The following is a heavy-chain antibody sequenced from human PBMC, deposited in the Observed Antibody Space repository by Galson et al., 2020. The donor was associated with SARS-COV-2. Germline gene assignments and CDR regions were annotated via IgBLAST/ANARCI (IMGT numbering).Heavy chain of an antibody. CDR2: IRNNGVRT. D-gene: IGHD4-17*01. CDR3: AKDQGSDYGDQLDF. Sequence: GESLKISCAASGFTFDRYALAWVRPAPGKGLEWISRIRNNGVRTYFADSVRGRFAISRDYSKSTVFLQMNNLRAEDTAIYYGAKDQGSDYGDQLDFWGQGTRVTGSS. V-gene: IGHV3-23*01. CDR1: GFTFDRYA. J-gene: IGHJ4*02.